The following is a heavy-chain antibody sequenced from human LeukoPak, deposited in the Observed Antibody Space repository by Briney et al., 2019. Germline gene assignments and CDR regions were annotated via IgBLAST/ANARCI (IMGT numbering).Heavy chain of an antibody. V-gene: IGHV3-7*01. D-gene: IGHD4-17*01. CDR2: IKQDGSEK. CDR1: GFTFSSYW. J-gene: IGHJ6*02. Sequence: GGSLRLSCAASGFTFSSYWMSWVRQAPGKGLEWVANIKQDGSEKYYVDSVKGRVTISRDNAKNSLYLQMNSLRAEDTAVYYCARDLLTVTYYYYGMDVWGQGTTVTVSS. CDR3: ARDLLTVTYYYYGMDV.